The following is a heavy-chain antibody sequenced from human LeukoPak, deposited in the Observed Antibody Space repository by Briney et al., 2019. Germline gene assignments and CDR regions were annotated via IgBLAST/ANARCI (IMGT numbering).Heavy chain of an antibody. D-gene: IGHD3-3*01. CDR2: IYYSGST. CDR3: ARGSHYDFNLLDY. V-gene: IGHV4-59*11. J-gene: IGHJ4*02. CDR1: GGSISSHY. Sequence: SETLSLTCTVSGGSISSHYWSWIRQPPGKGLGWIGYIYYSGSTNYNPSLKSRVTISVDTSKNQFSLKLSSVTAADTAVYYCARGSHYDFNLLDYWGQGTLVTDSS.